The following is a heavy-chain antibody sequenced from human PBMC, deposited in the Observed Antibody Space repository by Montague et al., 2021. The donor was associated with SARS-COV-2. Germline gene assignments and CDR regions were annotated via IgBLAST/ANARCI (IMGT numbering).Heavy chain of an antibody. J-gene: IGHJ4*02. CDR3: ARANGYYFDY. D-gene: IGHD2-8*01. CDR1: GGSFSGYY. CDR2: INHSGST. V-gene: IGHV4-34*01. Sequence: SETLSLTCAVYGGSFSGYYWSWIRQPPGKGPEWIGEINHSGSTNYNPSLKSRVTISVDTSKNQFSLKLSSMTAADTAVYYCARANGYYFDYWGQGTLVTASS.